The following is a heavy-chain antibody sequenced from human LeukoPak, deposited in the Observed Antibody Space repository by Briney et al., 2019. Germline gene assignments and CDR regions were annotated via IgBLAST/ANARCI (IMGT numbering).Heavy chain of an antibody. CDR1: GGSINSYY. Sequence: PSETLSLTCTVSGGSINSYYWSWIRQPAGKGLEWIGRIYTSGSTTYNPSLKSRVSMSVDTSKNQFSLRLSSVTAADTAVYYCARDAAYYYGSGSYRNGFDYWGQGTLVTVSS. V-gene: IGHV4-4*07. J-gene: IGHJ4*02. CDR2: IYTSGST. D-gene: IGHD3-10*01. CDR3: ARDAAYYYGSGSYRNGFDY.